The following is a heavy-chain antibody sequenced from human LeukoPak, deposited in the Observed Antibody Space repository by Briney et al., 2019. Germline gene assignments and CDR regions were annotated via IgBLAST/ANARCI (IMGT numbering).Heavy chain of an antibody. D-gene: IGHD2-2*01. Sequence: GRSLRLSCAASGFTFSSYGMPWVRQAPGKGLEWVAVIWYDGSNKYYADSVKGRFTISRDNSKNTLYLQMNSLRAEDTAVYYCARDGIRAPNIVVVPAAPDYWGQGTLVTVSS. CDR2: IWYDGSNK. V-gene: IGHV3-33*01. J-gene: IGHJ4*02. CDR1: GFTFSSYG. CDR3: ARDGIRAPNIVVVPAAPDY.